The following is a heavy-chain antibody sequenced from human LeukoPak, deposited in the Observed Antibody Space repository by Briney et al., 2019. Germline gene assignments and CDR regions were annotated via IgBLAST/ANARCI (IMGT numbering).Heavy chain of an antibody. Sequence: GGSLRLSCAASGFTFDDYAMHWVRQAPGKGLEWVSGISWNSGSIGYADSVKGRFTISRDNAKNSLYLQMNSLRAEDTALYYCAKDGFTRGYSGYDSGWFDPWGQGTLVTVSS. CDR1: GFTFDDYA. CDR3: AKDGFTRGYSGYDSGWFDP. D-gene: IGHD5-12*01. V-gene: IGHV3-9*01. J-gene: IGHJ5*02. CDR2: ISWNSGSI.